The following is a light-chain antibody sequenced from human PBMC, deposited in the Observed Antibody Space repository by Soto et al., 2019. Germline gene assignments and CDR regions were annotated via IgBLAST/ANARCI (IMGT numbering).Light chain of an antibody. CDR3: QQYNNWPIT. V-gene: IGKV3-15*01. J-gene: IGKJ5*01. Sequence: EIVVTQSPATLSVSPGERATLSCRASQTIFSSLAWYQQKPGQAPRLLIYGASTRATGIPARFSGSGSGTEFTLTIDSLQSEDFALYYCQQYNNWPITFGQGTRLEIK. CDR2: GAS. CDR1: QTIFSS.